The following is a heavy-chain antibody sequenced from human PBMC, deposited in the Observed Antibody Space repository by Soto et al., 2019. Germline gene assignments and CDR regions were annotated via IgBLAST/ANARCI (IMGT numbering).Heavy chain of an antibody. CDR1: GFTFSSYA. CDR2: ISGSGGST. J-gene: IGHJ6*02. Sequence: EVQLLESGGGLVQPGGSLRLSCAASGFTFSSYAMSWVRQAPGKGLEWVSAISGSGGSTYYADSVKGRFTTSRDNSKNTLYLKKNSLRAEDTAVYYCAKETGMVTGRGLNYYGMDVWGQGTTVTVSS. CDR3: AKETGMVTGRGLNYYGMDV. D-gene: IGHD5-18*01. V-gene: IGHV3-23*01.